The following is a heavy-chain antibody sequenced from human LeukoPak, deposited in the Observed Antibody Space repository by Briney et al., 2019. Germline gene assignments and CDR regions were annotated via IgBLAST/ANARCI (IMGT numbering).Heavy chain of an antibody. CDR2: ISGSGAST. Sequence: AGGSLRLSCAASGFTFSSYGMSWVRQAPGKGLEWVSAISGSGASTYYADSVKGRFTISRDNSKDTLYLQMNSLRAEDTAVYYCAKMGVVAARPGTFDYWGQGTLVTVSS. V-gene: IGHV3-23*01. CDR1: GFTFSSYG. CDR3: AKMGVVAARPGTFDY. J-gene: IGHJ4*02. D-gene: IGHD6-6*01.